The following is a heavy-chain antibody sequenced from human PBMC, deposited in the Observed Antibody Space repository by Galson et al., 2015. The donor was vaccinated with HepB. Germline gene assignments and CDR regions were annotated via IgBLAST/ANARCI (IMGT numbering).Heavy chain of an antibody. Sequence: SLRLSCAASGFTFRDHDIAWVRQAPGKGLEGVSYIRGSGSSTVFYANSVKGRFTISRDNAKNSLYLQMTSLRAEDTAVYYCARATLGWFDPWGQGTLVTVSS. V-gene: IGHV3-11*01. D-gene: IGHD2/OR15-2a*01. CDR1: GFTFRDHD. CDR2: IRGSGSSTV. CDR3: ARATLGWFDP. J-gene: IGHJ5*02.